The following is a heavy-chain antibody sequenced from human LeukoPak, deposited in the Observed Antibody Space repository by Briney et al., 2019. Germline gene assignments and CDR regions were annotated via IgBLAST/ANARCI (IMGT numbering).Heavy chain of an antibody. CDR2: IDLHGSEK. J-gene: IGHJ4*02. CDR3: ATYSRDWAAFEH. CDR1: GVTFTNYW. V-gene: IGHV3-7*02. D-gene: IGHD3/OR15-3a*01. Sequence: GGSLKLSCAASGVTFTNYWMKWVREAPGKGLEWVANIDLHGSEKNYVDSVKGRFTISRDNAKNSLYLQMNSLRAEDTAVYYCATYSRDWAAFEHWGQGTLVTVSS.